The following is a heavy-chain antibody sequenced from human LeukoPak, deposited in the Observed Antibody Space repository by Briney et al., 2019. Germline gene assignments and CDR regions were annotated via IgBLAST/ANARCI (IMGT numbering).Heavy chain of an antibody. J-gene: IGHJ6*03. V-gene: IGHV1-18*01. Sequence: ASVKVSCKASGYSFATFGITWVRPAAGQGLEWMAWLSAHIGDTNYSQKFQGRVTVTSDTSTSTAYMELRSLKSDDTAVYFCARVAFSKYHYYMDVWGKGTTVTLS. CDR3: ARVAFSKYHYYMDV. CDR2: LSAHIGDT. D-gene: IGHD4-11*01. CDR1: GYSFATFG.